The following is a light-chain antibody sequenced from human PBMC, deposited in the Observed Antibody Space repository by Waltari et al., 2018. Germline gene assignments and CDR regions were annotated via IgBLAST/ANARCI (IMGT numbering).Light chain of an antibody. CDR1: QSVHNY. CDR2: DAS. V-gene: IGKV3-11*01. Sequence: EVVLTQSPATLSLSPGERATLSCRASQSVHNYLAWYQQKPGQAPGLLIYDASNRATGIPARFSGSGSGTDFTLTISSLESEDSAVYYCQQPGFFGGGTKVEIK. CDR3: QQPGF. J-gene: IGKJ4*01.